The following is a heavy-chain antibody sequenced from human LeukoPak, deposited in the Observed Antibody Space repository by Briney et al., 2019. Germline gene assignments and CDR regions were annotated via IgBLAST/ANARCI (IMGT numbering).Heavy chain of an antibody. CDR2: IYYSGST. V-gene: IGHV4-59*01. Sequence: PSETLSLTRTVSGGSISSYYWSWIRQPPGKGLEWIGYIYYSGSTNYNPSLKSRVTISVDTSKNQFSLKLSSVTAADTAVYYCARGPPSAVRKWFAPWGQGTLVTVSS. J-gene: IGHJ5*02. D-gene: IGHD3-16*02. CDR1: GGSISSYY. CDR3: ARGPPSAVRKWFAP.